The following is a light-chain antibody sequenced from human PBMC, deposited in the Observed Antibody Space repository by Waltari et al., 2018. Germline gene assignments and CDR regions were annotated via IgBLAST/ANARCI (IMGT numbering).Light chain of an antibody. Sequence: QSALTQPASVSASPGQSITISCTGTSSDVGAYNYVSWYQQHPGKTPKLIIYDVRIRPAGVSNRFSGSNAGNTASLTISGLQADDEADYYCSSSTSSTTRVFGGGTRLTVL. J-gene: IGLJ3*02. V-gene: IGLV2-14*03. CDR3: SSSTSSTTRV. CDR1: SSDVGAYNY. CDR2: DVR.